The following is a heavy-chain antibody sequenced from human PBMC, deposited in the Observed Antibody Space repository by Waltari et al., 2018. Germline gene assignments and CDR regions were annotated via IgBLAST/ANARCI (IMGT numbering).Heavy chain of an antibody. J-gene: IGHJ4*02. D-gene: IGHD1-26*01. CDR3: ARRPAGATVDY. CDR2: IYYTGNT. CDR1: GGSIGRYY. Sequence: QVQLQESGPGLVKPSETLSLTCTVSGGSIGRYYWSWIRQPPGKGLEWIGYIYYTGNTYFSPSLKSRVTMSVVTPNTQVSLRLISVTAADTAVYCCARRPAGATVDYWGPGALVTVSS. V-gene: IGHV4-59*01.